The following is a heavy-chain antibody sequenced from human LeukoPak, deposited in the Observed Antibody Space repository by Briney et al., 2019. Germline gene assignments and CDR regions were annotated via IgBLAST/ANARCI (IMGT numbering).Heavy chain of an antibody. D-gene: IGHD6-25*01. V-gene: IGHV3-7*03. CDR3: ASIREYGSGFYMTYALDV. J-gene: IGHJ6*04. Sequence: PGGSLRLSCAASGFIFSNYWMSWVRQAPGKGLEWVANIKQDESEKFYVDSVKGRFTISRDNAKNSLYLQMNSLRAEDTALYYCASIREYGSGFYMTYALDVWGKGTTVTVSS. CDR2: IKQDESEK. CDR1: GFIFSNYW.